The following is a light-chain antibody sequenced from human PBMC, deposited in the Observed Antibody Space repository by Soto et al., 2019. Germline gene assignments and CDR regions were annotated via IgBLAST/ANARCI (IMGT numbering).Light chain of an antibody. V-gene: IGLV3-21*02. J-gene: IGLJ1*01. CDR1: NIGRYS. Sequence: SYELPHPPSVSVAPGHMARIPCAEANIGRYSVHWYQQRSGQAPVLVVYDDSDRPSGIPERFSGSRSGNTATLTISRVDAGDEADYHCQLWDSRSAPVVFGTGTKVTVL. CDR3: QLWDSRSAPVV. CDR2: DDS.